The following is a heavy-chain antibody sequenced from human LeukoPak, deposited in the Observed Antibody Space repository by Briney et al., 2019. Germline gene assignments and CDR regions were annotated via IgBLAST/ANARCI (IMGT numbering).Heavy chain of an antibody. CDR3: ARESDYAGDTAMVTSYGMDV. CDR2: INPNSGGT. D-gene: IGHD5-18*01. Sequence: ASVKVSCKASGYTFTGYYMHWVRQAPGQGLEWMGWINPNSGGTNYAQKSQGRVTMTRDTSISAAYMELSRLRSDDTAVYYCARESDYAGDTAMVTSYGMDVWGQGTTVTVSS. V-gene: IGHV1-2*02. J-gene: IGHJ6*02. CDR1: GYTFTGYY.